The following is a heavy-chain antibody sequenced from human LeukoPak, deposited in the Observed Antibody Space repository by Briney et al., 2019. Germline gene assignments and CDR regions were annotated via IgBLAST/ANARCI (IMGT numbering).Heavy chain of an antibody. CDR1: GYTFTGYY. D-gene: IGHD4-17*01. Sequence: ASVKVSCKASGYTFTGYYMHWVRQAPGQGLEWMGWINAYNGNTNYAQKSQGRVTMTTDTSTSTAYMELRSLRSDDTAVYYCARHLYGDYFFDYWGQGTLITVSS. CDR2: INAYNGNT. CDR3: ARHLYGDYFFDY. V-gene: IGHV1-18*04. J-gene: IGHJ4*02.